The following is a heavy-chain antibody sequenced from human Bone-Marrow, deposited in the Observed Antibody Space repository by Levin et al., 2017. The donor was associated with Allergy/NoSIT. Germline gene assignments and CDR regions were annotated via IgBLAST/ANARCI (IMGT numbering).Heavy chain of an antibody. D-gene: IGHD2-8*01. CDR3: AHSKLECINRVCHSGYWFDP. Sequence: SGPTLVKPTQTLTLTCTLSGLSLTSYGVGVGWIRQPPGKALEWLALIYWDDDKLYSPSLKSRLSITKDTSKNQVVLTLTNMDPVDTATYHCAHSKLECINRVCHSGYWFDPWGQGTLVTVSS. CDR2: IYWDDDK. CDR1: GLSLTSYGVG. V-gene: IGHV2-5*02. J-gene: IGHJ5*02.